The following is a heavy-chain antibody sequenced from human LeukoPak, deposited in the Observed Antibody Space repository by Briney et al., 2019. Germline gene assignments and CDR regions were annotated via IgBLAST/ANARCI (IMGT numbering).Heavy chain of an antibody. Sequence: GGSLRLSCFASGFSFSIYWMHWVRQAPGKGLVWVSRITSDGSTTNYADSVGGRFIISRNNVKNPLFLQMNSLRAEDTAVYYCARGWEQQGVGAFHVWGQGTMVTVSS. CDR2: ITSDGSTT. CDR3: ARGWEQQGVGAFHV. D-gene: IGHD1/OR15-1a*01. V-gene: IGHV3-74*01. CDR1: GFSFSIYW. J-gene: IGHJ3*01.